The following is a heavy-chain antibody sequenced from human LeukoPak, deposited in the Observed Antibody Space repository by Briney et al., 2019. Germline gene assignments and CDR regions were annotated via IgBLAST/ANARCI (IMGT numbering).Heavy chain of an antibody. CDR1: GFTLSDYA. J-gene: IGHJ4*02. CDR3: ASLGTFDY. D-gene: IGHD1-7*01. CDR2: ISGSGVST. Sequence: GGSLRLSCAVSGFTLSDYAMNWVRQAPGKGLEWVSTISGSGVSTYYADSVKGRFTISRDISKNTLYLQMNSLRAGDTAVYYCASLGTFDYWGQGTLVTVSS. V-gene: IGHV3-23*01.